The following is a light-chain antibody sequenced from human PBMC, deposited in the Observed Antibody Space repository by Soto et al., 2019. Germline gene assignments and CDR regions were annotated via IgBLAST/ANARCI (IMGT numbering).Light chain of an antibody. J-gene: IGLJ3*02. CDR3: AAWDDSLSGRV. Sequence: QSVLTQPPSVSGAPGQRVTISCTGSSSNIGAGYDVHWYQQLPGTAPKLLIYGNSNRPSGVPDRFSGSKSGTSASLDISGLRSEDEADYYCAAWDDSLSGRVFGGGTKVTVL. V-gene: IGLV1-40*01. CDR2: GNS. CDR1: SSNIGAGYD.